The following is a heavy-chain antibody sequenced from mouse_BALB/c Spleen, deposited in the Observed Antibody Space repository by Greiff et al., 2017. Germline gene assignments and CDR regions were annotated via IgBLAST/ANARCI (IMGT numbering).Heavy chain of an antibody. Sequence: EVQVVESGGGLVKPGGSLKLSCAASGFTFSSYTMSWVRQTPEKRLEWVATISSGGSYTYYPDSVKGRFTISRDNAKNTLYLQMSSLKSEDTAMYYCTRDWDDYFDYWGQGTTLTGSS. CDR3: TRDWDDYFDY. CDR1: GFTFSSYT. J-gene: IGHJ2*01. D-gene: IGHD4-1*01. V-gene: IGHV5-6-4*01. CDR2: ISSGGSYT.